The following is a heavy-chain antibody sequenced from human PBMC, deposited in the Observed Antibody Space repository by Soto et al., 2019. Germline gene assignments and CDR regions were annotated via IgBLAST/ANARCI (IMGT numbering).Heavy chain of an antibody. CDR2: ISGSGGSS. Sequence: GGSLRLSCATSGFTVSNYAMSWVRQAPGKGLEWVSGISGSGGSSYYADSVKGRFTISRDNSKNTLNLQMDSLRAEDTAVYYCAKKSTDSSGYSDYWGQGTVVTVS. CDR1: GFTVSNYA. CDR3: AKKSTDSSGYSDY. J-gene: IGHJ4*02. V-gene: IGHV3-23*01. D-gene: IGHD2-2*01.